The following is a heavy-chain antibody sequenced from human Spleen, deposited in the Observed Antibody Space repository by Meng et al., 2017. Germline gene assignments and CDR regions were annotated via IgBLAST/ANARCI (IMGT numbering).Heavy chain of an antibody. CDR2: ISYSGST. J-gene: IGHJ5*02. CDR1: GGSISSGDYF. CDR3: ARWYQLLNWFDP. D-gene: IGHD2-2*01. Sequence: QVQLQQWGAGLMKPSQTLSLTCSVSGGSISSGDYFWSWIRQPPGKGLEWIGCISYSGSTYYDPSLKSRITISVDTSKTQFSLKLSSVTAADTAVYYCARWYQLLNWFDPWGQGTLVTVSS. V-gene: IGHV4-30-4*01.